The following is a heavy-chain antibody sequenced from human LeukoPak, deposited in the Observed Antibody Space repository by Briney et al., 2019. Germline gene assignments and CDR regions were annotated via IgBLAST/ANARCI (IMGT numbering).Heavy chain of an antibody. D-gene: IGHD2-2*02. J-gene: IGHJ6*03. CDR1: GGTFSSYA. V-gene: IGHV1-69*13. CDR2: IIPIFGTA. CDR3: ASSLGGYCSSTSCYISADYYYYMDV. Sequence: SVKVSCKASGGTFSSYAISWVRQAPGQGLEWMGGIIPIFGTANYAQKFQGGVTITADESTSTAYMELSSLRSEDTAVYYCASSLGGYCSSTSCYISADYYYYMDVWGKGTTVTVSS.